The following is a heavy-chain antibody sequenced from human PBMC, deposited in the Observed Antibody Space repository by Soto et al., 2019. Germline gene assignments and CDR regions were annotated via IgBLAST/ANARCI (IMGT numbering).Heavy chain of an antibody. Sequence: ASVKVSCKASGYTFTTFGISWVRQAPGQGLEWMGWISAYTGNTNYAQRLQGRVTMTTDTSTNTAYMELRGLRSDDTAVYYCARAIAYTIRCWRHSAFDIWCQGTTVTVSS. CDR1: GYTFTTFG. J-gene: IGHJ3*02. CDR3: ARAIAYTIRCWRHSAFDI. D-gene: IGHD3-16*01. V-gene: IGHV1-18*01. CDR2: ISAYTGNT.